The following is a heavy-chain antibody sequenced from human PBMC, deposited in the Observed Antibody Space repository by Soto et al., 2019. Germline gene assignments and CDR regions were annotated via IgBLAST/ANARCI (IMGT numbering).Heavy chain of an antibody. Sequence: PGESLKISCKGSGYSFTSYWIGWVRQMPGKGLEWMGFIYPGDSDTRYSPSFQGQVTISADKSISTAYLQWSSLKASDTAMYYCARHDTAGIAVAGTRLHVAFDIWGQGTMVTVSS. J-gene: IGHJ3*02. CDR1: GYSFTSYW. CDR3: ARHDTAGIAVAGTRLHVAFDI. D-gene: IGHD6-19*01. V-gene: IGHV5-51*01. CDR2: IYPGDSDT.